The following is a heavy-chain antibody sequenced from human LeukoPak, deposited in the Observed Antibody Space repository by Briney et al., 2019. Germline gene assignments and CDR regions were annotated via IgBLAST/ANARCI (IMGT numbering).Heavy chain of an antibody. V-gene: IGHV4-34*01. CDR3: ARPQYTGSLRY. CDR2: INHSGST. Sequence: SETLSLTCAVYGGSFSGYYWSWIRQPPGKGLEWIGEINHSGSTNYNPSLKSRVTISVDTSKNQFSLKLSSVTAADTAVYYCARPQYTGSLRYWGQGTLVTVSS. J-gene: IGHJ4*02. CDR1: GGSFSGYY. D-gene: IGHD1-26*01.